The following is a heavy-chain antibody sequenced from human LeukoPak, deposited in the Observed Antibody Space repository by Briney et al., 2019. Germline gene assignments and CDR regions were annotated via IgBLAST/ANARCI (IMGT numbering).Heavy chain of an antibody. CDR3: AREIGSAARGR. Sequence: GGSLRLSCATSGFTFDSYWMSWVRQAPGKGLEWVANIKEDGSEKKYVDSVKGRFTISRDNAKNSVYLQMNSLRAEDTAVYYCAREIGSAARGRWGQGTLVTVSS. CDR1: GFTFDSYW. V-gene: IGHV3-7*05. CDR2: IKEDGSEK. D-gene: IGHD6-13*01. J-gene: IGHJ4*02.